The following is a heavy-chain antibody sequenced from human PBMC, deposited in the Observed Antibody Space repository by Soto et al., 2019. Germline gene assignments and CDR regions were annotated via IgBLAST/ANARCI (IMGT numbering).Heavy chain of an antibody. CDR2: FDPEDGET. CDR1: GYTLTDLS. CDR3: ATVARQLLIYGLHV. Sequence: ASVKVFCKVSGYTLTDLSMHWVRQAPGKGLEWMGGFDPEDGETIYAQKFQGRVTLTGDTSADTTYMELSSLTSEDTAVYYCATVARQLLIYGLHVWGKGTMLTTSS. D-gene: IGHD3-10*01. J-gene: IGHJ6*04. V-gene: IGHV1-24*01.